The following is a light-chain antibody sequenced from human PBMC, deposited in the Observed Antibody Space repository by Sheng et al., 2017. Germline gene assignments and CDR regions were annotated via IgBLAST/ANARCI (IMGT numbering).Light chain of an antibody. CDR3: QQLTSPLT. Sequence: DIQMTQSPSSLSASVGDRVTITCRASQGIMNSLAWYLQKPGKAPKLLIYAASTLQSGVPSRFSGSGSGTDFALTISSLQPEDFATYYCQQLTSPLTFGGGTRVEIK. CDR2: AAS. V-gene: IGKV1-9*01. CDR1: QGIMNS. J-gene: IGKJ4*01.